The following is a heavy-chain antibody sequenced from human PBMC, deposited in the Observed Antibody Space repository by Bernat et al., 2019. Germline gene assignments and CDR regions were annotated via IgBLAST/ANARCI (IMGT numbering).Heavy chain of an antibody. D-gene: IGHD3-9*01. V-gene: IGHV3-30-3*01. Sequence: QVQLVESGGGVVQPGRSLRLSCAASGFTFSSYAMHWVRQAPGKGLEWVAVISYDGSNKYYADSVKGRFTISRDNSKNTLYLQMNSLRAEDTAVYYCATTLRYFEYYWGQGTLVTVSS. CDR1: GFTFSSYA. J-gene: IGHJ4*02. CDR3: ATTLRYFEYY. CDR2: ISYDGSNK.